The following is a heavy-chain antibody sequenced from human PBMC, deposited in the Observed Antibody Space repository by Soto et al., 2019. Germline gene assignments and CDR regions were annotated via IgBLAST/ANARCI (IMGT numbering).Heavy chain of an antibody. V-gene: IGHV3-23*01. CDR2: ISGRGGST. J-gene: IGHJ4*02. CDR1: GFTFSSYA. Sequence: EVQLLESGGGLVQPGGSLRLSCAASGFTFSSYAMSWVRQAPGKGLEWVSAISGRGGSTYYAYSVQGRFTISRDNSKNKLYLQMNSLRSEDTAVYYFENVIAVDFGYFDYWGQVTLVTVSS. CDR3: ENVIAVDFGYFDY. D-gene: IGHD6-19*01.